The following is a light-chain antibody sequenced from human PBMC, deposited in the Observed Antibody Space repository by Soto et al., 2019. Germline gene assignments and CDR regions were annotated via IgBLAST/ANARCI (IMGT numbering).Light chain of an antibody. J-gene: IGKJ1*01. Sequence: DIQMTQSPSSLSASVGDRVTITCRTSQSISGCINWYQQKPGKAPSLLIYSASNWQTGVPSRFSGSGSGTYFTLTISSLQPEDFATYFCQQGKNNPRTFGQGTKVEIK. CDR3: QQGKNNPRT. V-gene: IGKV1-39*01. CDR1: QSISGC. CDR2: SAS.